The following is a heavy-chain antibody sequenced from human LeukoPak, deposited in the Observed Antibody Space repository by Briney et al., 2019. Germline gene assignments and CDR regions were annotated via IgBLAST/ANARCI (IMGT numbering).Heavy chain of an antibody. J-gene: IGHJ4*02. CDR3: ARVGGVVVPAALYFDY. CDR1: GYTFTSYG. Sequence: ASVKVSCKASGYTFTSYGISWVRQAPGQGLEWMGWISAYNGNTNYAQKLQGRVTMTTDTSTSTAYMELRRLRSDDTAVYYCARVGGVVVPAALYFDYWGQGTLVTVSS. D-gene: IGHD2-2*01. CDR2: ISAYNGNT. V-gene: IGHV1-18*01.